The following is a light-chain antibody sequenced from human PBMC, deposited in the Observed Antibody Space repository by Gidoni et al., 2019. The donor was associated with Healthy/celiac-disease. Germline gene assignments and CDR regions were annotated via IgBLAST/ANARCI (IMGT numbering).Light chain of an antibody. CDR1: KLGDKY. J-gene: IGLJ2*01. CDR2: QDS. V-gene: IGLV3-1*01. CDR3: QAWDSSTRDVV. Sequence: SYELTQPPSVSVSPGQTASIPCSGDKLGDKYACWYQQKPGQSPVLVIYQDSKRPSGIPERFSGSNSGNTATLTISGTQAMDEADYYCQAWDSSTRDVVFGGGTKLTVL.